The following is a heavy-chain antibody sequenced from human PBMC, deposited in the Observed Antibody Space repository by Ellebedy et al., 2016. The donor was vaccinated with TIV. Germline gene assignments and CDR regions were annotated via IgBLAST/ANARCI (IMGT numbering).Heavy chain of an antibody. CDR3: ARDGAAYCGGDCSTPFDY. D-gene: IGHD2-21*02. V-gene: IGHV3-66*01. CDR1: GFTVTSNY. J-gene: IGHJ4*02. Sequence: PGGSLRLSCTASGFTVTSNYMNWIRQAPGKGLEWVSVTYSGGTTYYADPVKGRFTISRDNAKNSLWLQMNSLRDDDTALYYCARDGAAYCGGDCSTPFDYWGQGTLVTVSS. CDR2: TYSGGTT.